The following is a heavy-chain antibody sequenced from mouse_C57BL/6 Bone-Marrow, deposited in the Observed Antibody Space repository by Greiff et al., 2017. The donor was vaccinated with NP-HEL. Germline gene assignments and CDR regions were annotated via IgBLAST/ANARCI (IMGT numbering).Heavy chain of an antibody. J-gene: IGHJ2*01. V-gene: IGHV1-81*01. CDR3: ARRTGSTVSY. D-gene: IGHD1-1*01. CDR2: IYPRSGNT. CDR1: GYTFTSYG. Sequence: VHLVESGAELARPGASVKLSCKASGYTFTSYGISWVKQRTGQGLEWIGEIYPRSGNTYYNEKFKGKATLTADKSSSTAYMELRSLTSEDSAVYFCARRTGSTVSYWGQGTTLTVSS.